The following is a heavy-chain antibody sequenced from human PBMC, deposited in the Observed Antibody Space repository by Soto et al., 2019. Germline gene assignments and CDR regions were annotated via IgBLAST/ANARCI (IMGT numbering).Heavy chain of an antibody. D-gene: IGHD6-19*01. CDR1: GFNFSSYV. CDR2: IWYDGGNK. Sequence: QVQLVESGGGVVQPGRSLRLSCAASGFNFSSYVMHWVRQAPGKGLEWVAVIWYDGGNKYYADSVKGRFTISRDNSKNTLYLQMNSLRAEDTAVHYCVRDGQWLPRDGLRSSYYFDYWGQGTLVTVSS. J-gene: IGHJ4*02. V-gene: IGHV3-33*01. CDR3: VRDGQWLPRDGLRSSYYFDY.